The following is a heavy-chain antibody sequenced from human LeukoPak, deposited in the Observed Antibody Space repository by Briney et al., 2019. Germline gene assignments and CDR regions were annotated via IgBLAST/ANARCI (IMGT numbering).Heavy chain of an antibody. Sequence: GGSLRLSCAASGFTFSSYAMSWVRQAPGKGLEWVSATSGSGGSTYYADSVKGRFTISRDNSKNTLYLQMNSLRAEDTAVYYCAKPPRALGAAEYFQHWGQGTLVTVSS. CDR2: TSGSGGST. CDR3: AKPPRALGAAEYFQH. V-gene: IGHV3-23*01. J-gene: IGHJ1*01. CDR1: GFTFSSYA.